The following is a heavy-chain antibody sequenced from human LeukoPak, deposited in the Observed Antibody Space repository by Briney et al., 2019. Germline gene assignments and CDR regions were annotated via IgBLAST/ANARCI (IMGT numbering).Heavy chain of an antibody. J-gene: IGHJ5*02. V-gene: IGHV1-24*01. CDR2: FDPEDGET. CDR1: GYTLTELS. D-gene: IGHD4-23*01. CDR3: ARAIAHDYGGNRGVDP. Sequence: ASVKVSCKVSGYTLTELSMHWVRQAPGKGLEWMGGFDPEDGETIYAQKFQGRVTMTRDTSTSTVYMELSSLRSEDTAVYYCARAIAHDYGGNRGVDPWGQGTLVTVSS.